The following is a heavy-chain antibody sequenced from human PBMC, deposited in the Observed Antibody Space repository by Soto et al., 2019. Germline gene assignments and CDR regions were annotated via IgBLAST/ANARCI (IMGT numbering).Heavy chain of an antibody. CDR1: GLPHSNFA. Sequence: GGSLRLSCSASGLPHSNFAMMWVRQAPGKGLECVSGIYGSGRGIEYADSVKGRFTISRDNSKNTVYLQMSSLRSEDTAVYYCAREGHTVVTGFDYWGQGTLVTVSS. J-gene: IGHJ4*02. V-gene: IGHV3-23*01. CDR2: IYGSGRGI. CDR3: AREGHTVVTGFDY. D-gene: IGHD2-15*01.